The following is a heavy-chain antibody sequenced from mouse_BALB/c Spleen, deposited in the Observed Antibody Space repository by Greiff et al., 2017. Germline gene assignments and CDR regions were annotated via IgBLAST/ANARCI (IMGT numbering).Heavy chain of an antibody. CDR1: GFSLTSYG. Sequence: VMLVESGPGLVAPSQSLSITCTVSGFSLTSYGVHWVRQPPGKGLEWLGVIWAGGSTNYNSALMSRLSISKDNSKSQVFLKMNSLQTDDTAMYYCAREGPYYYAMDYWGQGTLVTVSA. J-gene: IGHJ4*01. CDR2: IWAGGST. CDR3: AREGPYYYAMDY. V-gene: IGHV2-9*02.